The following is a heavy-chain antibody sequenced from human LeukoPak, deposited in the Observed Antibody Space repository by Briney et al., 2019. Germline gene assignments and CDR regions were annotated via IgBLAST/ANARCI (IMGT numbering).Heavy chain of an antibody. CDR2: IYHSGST. D-gene: IGHD3-22*01. V-gene: IGHV4-30-2*01. CDR1: GDSISSGGYS. Sequence: PSETLSLTCAVSGDSISSGGYSWSWIRQPPGKGLEWIGYIYHSGSTYYNPSLKSRVTISVDRSKNQFSLKLSSVTAADTAVYYCARAPTYYYDSSGSPNDAFDIWGQGTMVTVSS. J-gene: IGHJ3*02. CDR3: ARAPTYYYDSSGSPNDAFDI.